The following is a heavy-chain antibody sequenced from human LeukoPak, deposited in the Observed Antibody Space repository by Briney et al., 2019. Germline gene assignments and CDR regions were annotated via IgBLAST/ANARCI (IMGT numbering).Heavy chain of an antibody. D-gene: IGHD3-22*01. CDR3: ARHYDSSAYWYYFDY. CDR1: GGPITNYY. J-gene: IGHJ4*02. Sequence: SETLSLTCTVSGGPITNYYWSWIRQAPGKGLEWIGDTFYSGSTDYNPSLKSRVTISVDTSKNQFSLRLSSVTAADTAVYFCARHYDSSAYWYYFDYWGQGTLVTVSS. CDR2: TFYSGST. V-gene: IGHV4-59*08.